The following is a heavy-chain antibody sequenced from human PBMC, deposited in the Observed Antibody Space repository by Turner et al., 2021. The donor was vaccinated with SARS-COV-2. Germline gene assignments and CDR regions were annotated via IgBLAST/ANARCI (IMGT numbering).Heavy chain of an antibody. D-gene: IGHD3-10*01. CDR1: GFTFSNSA. V-gene: IGHV3-23*01. J-gene: IGHJ4*02. Sequence: EVHLLESGGGLVPPGGSLRLSCAASGFTFSNSAMSWVPQAPGKGLEWVSTISSSGGTTYYAASVKGRFTISRDNSKNTLYLQMNSLRAGDTALYYCANVGSYFFDYWGQGTLVTVSS. CDR3: ANVGSYFFDY. CDR2: ISSSGGTT.